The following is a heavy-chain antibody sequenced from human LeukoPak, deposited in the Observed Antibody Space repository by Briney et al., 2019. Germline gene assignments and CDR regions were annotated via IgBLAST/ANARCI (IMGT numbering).Heavy chain of an antibody. CDR1: GFTVSSNY. CDR3: ARDSMVRGVIR. Sequence: GGSLRLSCAASGFTVSSNYMSWVRQAPGKGLEWVSVIYSGGSTYYADSVKGRFTISRDNSKNTLYLQMNSLRAEDTAVYCCARDSMVRGVIRWGQGTLVTVSS. D-gene: IGHD3-10*01. CDR2: IYSGGST. V-gene: IGHV3-66*02. J-gene: IGHJ4*02.